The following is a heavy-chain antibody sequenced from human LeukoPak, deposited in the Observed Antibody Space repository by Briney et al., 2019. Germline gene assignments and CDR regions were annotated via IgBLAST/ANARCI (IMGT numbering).Heavy chain of an antibody. CDR1: GGSISSGDYY. Sequence: SETLSLTCTVSGGSISSGDYYWSWIRQPPGKGLEWIGYIYYSGSTYYNPSLKSRVTISVDTSKNQFSLKLSSVTAADTAVYYCARVSARITIFGVVIPDAFDIWGQGTMVTVSS. J-gene: IGHJ3*02. CDR3: ARVSARITIFGVVIPDAFDI. CDR2: IYYSGST. V-gene: IGHV4-30-4*08. D-gene: IGHD3-3*01.